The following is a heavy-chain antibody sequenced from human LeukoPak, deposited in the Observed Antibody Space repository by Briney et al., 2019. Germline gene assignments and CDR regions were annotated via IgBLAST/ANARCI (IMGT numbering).Heavy chain of an antibody. CDR3: ARDGRDSSVMDV. J-gene: IGHJ6*03. V-gene: IGHV1-46*01. CDR2: INPSEDIT. Sequence: ASVKVSCKASGYTFTTYYIHWVRQAPGQGLEWMGIINPSEDITTYAQKFQDRVTMTRDMFTSTVYMELSSLRFEDTAVYYCARDGRDSSVMDVWGKGTTVTVSS. CDR1: GYTFTTYY. D-gene: IGHD6-13*01.